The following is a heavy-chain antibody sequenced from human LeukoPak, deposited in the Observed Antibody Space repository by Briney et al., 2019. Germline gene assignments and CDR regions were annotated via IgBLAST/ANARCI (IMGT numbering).Heavy chain of an antibody. CDR2: ISSSSSYI. CDR3: ARRTYSRAQNWFDP. CDR1: GFTFSSYS. J-gene: IGHJ5*02. V-gene: IGHV3-21*01. D-gene: IGHD6-25*01. Sequence: GGALRLSCAASGFTFSSYSMNGVRQAPGKGLEWVLSISSSSSYIYYADSVKGRFTISRDNAKNSLYLQMNSLRAEDTAVYYCARRTYSRAQNWFDPWGQGTLVTVSS.